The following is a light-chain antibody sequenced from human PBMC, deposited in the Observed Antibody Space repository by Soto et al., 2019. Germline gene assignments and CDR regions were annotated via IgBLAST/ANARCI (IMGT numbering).Light chain of an antibody. CDR1: QTVSSN. Sequence: EIVMTQSPATLSVSPGERATLSCRASQTVSSNLAWFQQKPGQAPRLLIYGASTRATGIPARFSGSGSATEFTLTISSLQSEDFAVYYCLQHNKWPMYTFGQGTKLEIK. J-gene: IGKJ2*01. CDR3: LQHNKWPMYT. CDR2: GAS. V-gene: IGKV3-15*01.